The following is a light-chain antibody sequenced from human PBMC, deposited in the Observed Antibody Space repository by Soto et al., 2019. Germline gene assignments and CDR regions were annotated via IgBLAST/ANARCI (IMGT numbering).Light chain of an antibody. CDR2: EVS. CDR1: SGDIGSYNY. J-gene: IGLJ3*02. V-gene: IGLV2-14*01. CDR3: TSFTTTNIWV. Sequence: QSALTQPASVSGSPGQSITISCTGTSGDIGSYNYVSWYQQHPGKAPKLVICEVSNRPSGVSSRFSGSKSGNTASLTISGLRAEDEADYYCTSFTTTNIWVFGGGTKLTVL.